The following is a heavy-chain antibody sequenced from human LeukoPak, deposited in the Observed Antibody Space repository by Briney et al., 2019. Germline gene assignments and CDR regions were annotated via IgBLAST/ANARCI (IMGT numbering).Heavy chain of an antibody. CDR2: ISSSSSYI. CDR3: ARDGITIFGVVITGFYDY. V-gene: IGHV3-21*01. Sequence: GGSLRLSCAASGFTFSSYSMNWVRQAPGKGLEWVSSISSSSSYIYYADSVEGRFTISRDNAKNSLYLQMNSLRAEDTAVYYCARDGITIFGVVITGFYDYWGQGTLVTVSS. J-gene: IGHJ4*02. D-gene: IGHD3-3*01. CDR1: GFTFSSYS.